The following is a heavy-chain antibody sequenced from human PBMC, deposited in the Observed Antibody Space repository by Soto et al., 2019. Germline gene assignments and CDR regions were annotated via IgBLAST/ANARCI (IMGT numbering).Heavy chain of an antibody. J-gene: IGHJ5*02. V-gene: IGHV5-51*01. Sequence: PGESLKISCKGSGYSFTSYWIGWVRQMPGKGLEWMGIIYPGDSDTRYSPSFQGQVTISADKSISTAYLQWSSLKASDTAMYYCARRKISYCGGACYLNWFDPWGQGTLVTVSS. CDR1: GYSFTSYW. CDR3: ARRKISYCGGACYLNWFDP. CDR2: IYPGDSDT. D-gene: IGHD2-21*02.